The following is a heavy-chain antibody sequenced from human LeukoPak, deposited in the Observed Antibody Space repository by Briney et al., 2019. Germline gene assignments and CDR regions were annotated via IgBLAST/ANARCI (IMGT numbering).Heavy chain of an antibody. CDR3: ARAMPEVTTTTEIGTDAFDI. D-gene: IGHD4-17*01. CDR1: GGTFSSYA. J-gene: IGHJ3*02. CDR2: IIPIFGTA. V-gene: IGHV1-69*13. Sequence: GASVKVSCKASGGTFSSYAISWVRQAPGQGLEWMGGIIPIFGTANYAQKFQGRVTITADESTSTAYMELSSLRSEDTAVYYCARAMPEVTTTTEIGTDAFDIWGQGTMVTVSS.